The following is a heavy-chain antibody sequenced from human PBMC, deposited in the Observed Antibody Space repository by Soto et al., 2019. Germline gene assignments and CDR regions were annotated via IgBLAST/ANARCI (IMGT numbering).Heavy chain of an antibody. CDR2: ISYDGDTK. D-gene: IGHD1-1*01. CDR1: GFTFSTYA. V-gene: IGHV3-30*07. CDR3: ARPSNWNDRLAAFEI. J-gene: IGHJ3*02. Sequence: PGGSLGLSCAASGFTFSTYAMHWVRQAPGKGLEWVTVISYDGDTKYYADSVKGRFTISRDTAKNSLYLQMHSLRAEDTAVYYCARPSNWNDRLAAFEIWGQGTIVTVSS.